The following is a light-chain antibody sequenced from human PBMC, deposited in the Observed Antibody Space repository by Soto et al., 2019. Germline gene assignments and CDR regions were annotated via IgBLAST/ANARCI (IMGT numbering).Light chain of an antibody. CDR3: NSQTTSGIRV. J-gene: IGLJ1*01. CDR2: DVS. V-gene: IGLV2-11*01. Sequence: QSALTQPRSVSGSPGQSVTISCTGTSSDVGGYNYVSWYQQHPGKAPKLMIYDVSKRPSGVPDRFSGSKSGNTASLTVSGLQAEDEADYYCNSQTTSGIRVFGTGTKVTVL. CDR1: SSDVGGYNY.